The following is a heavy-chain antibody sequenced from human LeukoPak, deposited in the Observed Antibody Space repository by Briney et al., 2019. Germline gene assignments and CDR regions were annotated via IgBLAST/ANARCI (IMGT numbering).Heavy chain of an antibody. V-gene: IGHV4-34*01. J-gene: IGHJ5*02. CDR2: INHSGST. CDR3: ARGPGYSYGLT. Sequence: SETLSLTCAVYGGSFSGYYWSWIRQPPGKGLEWIGEINHSGSTNYYPSLKSRVTISIDTSKNQFSLELSSVTAADTAVYYCARGPGYSYGLTWGQGTLVTVSS. CDR1: GGSFSGYY. D-gene: IGHD5-18*01.